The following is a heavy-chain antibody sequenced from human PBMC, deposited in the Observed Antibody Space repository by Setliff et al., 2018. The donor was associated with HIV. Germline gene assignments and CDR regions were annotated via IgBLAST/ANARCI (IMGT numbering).Heavy chain of an antibody. CDR2: IKTGNGDT. Sequence: ASVKVSCKTSGYSFTSHPIHWVRQAPGQRPEWMGWIKTGNGDTQYSQKFRDRVTITRDTSADTVYMELSSLRSEDTAVYYCARDRCDSVKCYLYNWFDPWGQGTLVTVSS. J-gene: IGHJ5*02. D-gene: IGHD3-22*01. CDR1: GYSFTSHP. V-gene: IGHV1-3*04. CDR3: ARDRCDSVKCYLYNWFDP.